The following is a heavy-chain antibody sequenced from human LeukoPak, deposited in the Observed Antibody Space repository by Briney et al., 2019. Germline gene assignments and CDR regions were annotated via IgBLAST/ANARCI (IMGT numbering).Heavy chain of an antibody. D-gene: IGHD2-21*02. Sequence: GGSLRLSCAASGFTFSDYYMSWIRQAPGKGLEWVSHISSGSAIHYADSVKGRSTISRDNAKNSLYLQMNSLRGEDRAVYYCARVEHLVVVTALLNAFDIWGQGTMVTVSS. V-gene: IGHV3-11*01. CDR1: GFTFSDYY. CDR2: ISSGSAI. J-gene: IGHJ3*02. CDR3: ARVEHLVVVTALLNAFDI.